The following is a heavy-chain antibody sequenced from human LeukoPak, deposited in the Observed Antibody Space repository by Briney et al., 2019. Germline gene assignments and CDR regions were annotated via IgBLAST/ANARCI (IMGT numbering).Heavy chain of an antibody. CDR2: IYYSGST. D-gene: IGHD3-22*01. Sequence: MPSETLSLTCTVSGGSISSSSYYWGWIHQPPGKGLEWIGSIYYSGSTYYNPSLKSRVTISVDTSKNQFSLKLSSVTAADTAVYYCARDRYYYDSSGNEPYDAFDIWGQGTMVTVSS. CDR3: ARDRYYYDSSGNEPYDAFDI. V-gene: IGHV4-39*07. J-gene: IGHJ3*02. CDR1: GGSISSSSYY.